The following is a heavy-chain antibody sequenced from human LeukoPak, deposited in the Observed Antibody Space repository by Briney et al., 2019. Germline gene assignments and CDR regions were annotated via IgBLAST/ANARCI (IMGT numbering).Heavy chain of an antibody. V-gene: IGHV4-38-2*02. CDR1: GYSISSGYY. D-gene: IGHD5-24*01. CDR3: ARHGRPKKEMATIGYFDY. J-gene: IGHJ4*02. CDR2: INHSGSS. Sequence: SETLSLTCTVSGYSISSGYYWGWIRPPPGKGLGWIGEINHSGSSNYNPTLKSRVTISVDTSKDQFSLKLSSVTAADTAVYYCARHGRPKKEMATIGYFDYWGQGTLVTVSS.